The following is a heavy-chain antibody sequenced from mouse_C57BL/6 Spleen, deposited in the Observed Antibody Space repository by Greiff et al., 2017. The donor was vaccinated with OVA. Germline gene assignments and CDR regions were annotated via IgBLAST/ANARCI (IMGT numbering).Heavy chain of an antibody. Sequence: EVKLQESGEGLVKPGGSLKLSCAASGFTFSSYAMSWVRQTPEKRLAWVAYISSGGDYIYYADTVKGRFTISRDNARNTLYLQMSSLKSEDTAMYYCTRDLYSAMDYWGQGTSVTVSS. V-gene: IGHV5-9-1*02. J-gene: IGHJ4*01. CDR3: TRDLYSAMDY. CDR2: ISSGGDYI. D-gene: IGHD2-1*01. CDR1: GFTFSSYA.